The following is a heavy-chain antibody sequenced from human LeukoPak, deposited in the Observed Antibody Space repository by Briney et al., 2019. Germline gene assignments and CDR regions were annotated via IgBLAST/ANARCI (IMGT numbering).Heavy chain of an antibody. D-gene: IGHD2-21*02. CDR3: ARHRVTLYDAFDI. Sequence: NPSETLSLTCTVSGGSISSYYWSWIRQPPGKGLEWIGYIYYSGGTDYNPSLKSRVTISVDTSKSQFSLKLRSVTAADTAVYYCARHRVTLYDAFDIWGQGTMVIVSS. CDR1: GGSISSYY. J-gene: IGHJ3*02. CDR2: IYYSGGT. V-gene: IGHV4-59*01.